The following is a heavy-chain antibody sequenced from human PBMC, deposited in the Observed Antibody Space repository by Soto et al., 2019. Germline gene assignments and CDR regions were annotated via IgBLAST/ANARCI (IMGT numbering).Heavy chain of an antibody. Sequence: QVQLVQSGPEVRKPGASVKVSCKTSGYTFSSYYIHWVRQAPGQGLEWMGIIRPETGDTIYGQRFQGRVTLTRDTSTSTAYMELRALTPEDTALYFCMRDLNYGSDDYWGQGTPVTVSS. CDR3: MRDLNYGSDDY. J-gene: IGHJ4*02. CDR1: GYTFSSYY. V-gene: IGHV1-46*01. CDR2: IRPETGDT. D-gene: IGHD3-16*01.